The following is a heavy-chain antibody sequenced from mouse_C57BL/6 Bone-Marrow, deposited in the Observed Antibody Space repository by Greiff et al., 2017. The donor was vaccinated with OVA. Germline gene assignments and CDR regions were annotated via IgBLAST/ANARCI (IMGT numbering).Heavy chain of an antibody. CDR1: GYTFTDYE. V-gene: IGHV1-15*01. J-gene: IGHJ3*01. CDR3: TTEFP. CDR2: LDPETGGT. Sequence: VQLQQSGAELVRPGASVTLSCKASGYTFTDYEMHWVKQTPVHGLEWIGALDPETGGTAYHQKFKGKAILTADKSSSTAYMELRSLTSEDSAVYYGTTEFPGGQGTLVTVSA.